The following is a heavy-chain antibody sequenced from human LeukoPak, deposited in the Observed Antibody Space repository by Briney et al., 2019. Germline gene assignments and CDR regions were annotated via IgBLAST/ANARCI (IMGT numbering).Heavy chain of an antibody. J-gene: IGHJ6*03. Sequence: GGSLRLSCAASGFTFDDYAMHWVRQAPGKGLEWVSGISWNSGSIGYADSVKGRFTISRDNAKNSLYLQMNSLRAEDTALYYCAKDSRPEDSSSWLPHPWDYYYYMDVWGKGTTVTISS. CDR2: ISWNSGSI. D-gene: IGHD6-13*01. V-gene: IGHV3-9*01. CDR1: GFTFDDYA. CDR3: AKDSRPEDSSSWLPHPWDYYYYMDV.